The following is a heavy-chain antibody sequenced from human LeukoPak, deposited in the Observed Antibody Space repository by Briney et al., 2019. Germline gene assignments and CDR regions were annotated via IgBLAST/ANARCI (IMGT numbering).Heavy chain of an antibody. V-gene: IGHV3-30-3*01. CDR1: GFTFSNFY. CDR3: AKDRAFYYYYGMDV. CDR2: ISSDGGNK. J-gene: IGHJ6*02. Sequence: QPGTSLRLSCAASGFTFSNFYMHWVRQAPGKGLEWVAVISSDGGNKYSTDSVKGRFTISRDNSKNTVDLQMNSLRAEDTALYYCAKDRAFYYYYGMDVWGQGTTVTVSS.